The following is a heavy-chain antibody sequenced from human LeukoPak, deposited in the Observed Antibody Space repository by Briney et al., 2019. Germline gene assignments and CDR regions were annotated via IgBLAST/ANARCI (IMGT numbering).Heavy chain of an antibody. CDR1: GGSISSYY. J-gene: IGHJ6*02. CDR2: IYYSGST. D-gene: IGHD6-13*01. Sequence: SETLSLTCTVSGGSISSYYWSWIRQPPGKGLEWIGYIYYSGSTNYNPSLKSRVTISVDTSKNQFSLKLSSVTAADTAVYHCARDSSSWHNSFLPRNYYYYYGMDVWGQGTTVTVSS. CDR3: ARDSSSWHNSFLPRNYYYYYGMDV. V-gene: IGHV4-59*01.